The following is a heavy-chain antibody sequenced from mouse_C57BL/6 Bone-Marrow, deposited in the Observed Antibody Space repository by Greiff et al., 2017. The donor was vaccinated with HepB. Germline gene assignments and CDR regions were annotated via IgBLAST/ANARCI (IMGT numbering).Heavy chain of an antibody. Sequence: VQLQQPGAELVKPGASVKLSCKASGYTFTSYWMQWVNQRPGQGLEWIGEIDPSDSYTNYNQKFKGKATLTVDTSSSTAYMQLSSLTSEDSAVYYCARLSGYYYDWYFDVWGTGTTVTVSS. CDR2: IDPSDSYT. J-gene: IGHJ1*03. D-gene: IGHD1-1*01. V-gene: IGHV1-50*01. CDR1: GYTFTSYW. CDR3: ARLSGYYYDWYFDV.